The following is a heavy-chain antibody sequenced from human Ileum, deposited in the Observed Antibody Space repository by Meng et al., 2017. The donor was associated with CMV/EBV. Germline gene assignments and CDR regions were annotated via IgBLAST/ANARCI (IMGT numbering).Heavy chain of an antibody. CDR3: ARPYTGASTLPF. Sequence: GESLKISCAASGFTFSSYSMNWVRQAPGKGLVWVSRINNDGNTADYADSVKGRFTISRDNTKNTLYLQMNSLRAEDTAVYYCARPYTGASTLPFWGQGTLVTVSS. D-gene: IGHD1-26*01. CDR2: INNDGNTA. CDR1: GFTFSSYS. J-gene: IGHJ4*02. V-gene: IGHV3-74*01.